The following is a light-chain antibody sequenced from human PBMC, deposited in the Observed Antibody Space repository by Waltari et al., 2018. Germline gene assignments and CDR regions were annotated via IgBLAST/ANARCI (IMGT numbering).Light chain of an antibody. V-gene: IGKV1-5*03. CDR2: KGS. CDR1: QSISSL. CDR3: QQYNSYSPES. J-gene: IGKJ1*01. Sequence: DIQMTQSPSTLSASVGDRVPITCRASQSISSLLAWYQQKPGKAPNLLIYKGSRLESGVPSRFSGSGSGTEFTLTISSLQPDDFATYYCQQYNSYSPESFGQGTKVEIK.